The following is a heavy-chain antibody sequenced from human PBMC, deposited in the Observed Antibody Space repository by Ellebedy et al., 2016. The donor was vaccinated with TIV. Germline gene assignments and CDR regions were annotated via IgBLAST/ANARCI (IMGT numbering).Heavy chain of an antibody. Sequence: SETLSLTXTVSGGSISSYYWSWIRQPAGKGLEWIGRIYTSGSTNYNPSLKSRVTMSVDTSKNQFSLKLSSVTAADTAVYYCARDRGSFLGASYYYYYMDVWGKGTTVTVSS. CDR3: ARDRGSFLGASYYYYYMDV. V-gene: IGHV4-4*07. D-gene: IGHD3-10*01. CDR2: IYTSGST. J-gene: IGHJ6*03. CDR1: GGSISSYY.